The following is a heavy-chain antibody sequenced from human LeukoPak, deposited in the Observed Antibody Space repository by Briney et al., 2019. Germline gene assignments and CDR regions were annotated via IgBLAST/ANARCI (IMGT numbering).Heavy chain of an antibody. Sequence: ASVKVSCKASGYTFTSYAMHWVRQAPGQRLEWMGWINAGNGNTKYSQEFQGRVTITRDTSASTAYMELSSLRSEDTAVYYCAKGSGAWVAVAEWFDPWGQGTLVTVSS. J-gene: IGHJ5*02. V-gene: IGHV1-3*03. CDR3: AKGSGAWVAVAEWFDP. CDR1: GYTFTSYA. D-gene: IGHD6-19*01. CDR2: INAGNGNT.